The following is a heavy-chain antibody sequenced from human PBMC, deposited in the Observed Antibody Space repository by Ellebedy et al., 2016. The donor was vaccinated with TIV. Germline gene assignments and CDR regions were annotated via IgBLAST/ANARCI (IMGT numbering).Heavy chain of an antibody. CDR2: ISSSGSTI. Sequence: GGSLRLSCAASGFTFSDYYMSWIRQAPGKGLEWVSYISSSGSTIYYADSVKGRFTISRDNSKNSLYLQMNSLRTEDTALYYCTKTSGMAVAGNDAFDIWGRGTMVTVSS. CDR3: TKTSGMAVAGNDAFDI. D-gene: IGHD6-19*01. J-gene: IGHJ3*02. V-gene: IGHV3-11*01. CDR1: GFTFSDYY.